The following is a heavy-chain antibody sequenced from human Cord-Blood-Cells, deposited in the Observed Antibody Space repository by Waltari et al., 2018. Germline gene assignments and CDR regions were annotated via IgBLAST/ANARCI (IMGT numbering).Heavy chain of an antibody. CDR2: FNPRSGGT. D-gene: IGHD3-9*01. Sequence: QVQLVQSGAAVKKPGASVKVSCKASGYTFNAYYLHWARQAPAQGLECMGWFNPRSGGTNYAQKFQVWVTITRDTSISTAYMELSRLRSDDTAVYYCARAYYDILTGYLGGAFDIWGQGTMVTVSS. CDR1: GYTFNAYY. J-gene: IGHJ3*02. CDR3: ARAYYDILTGYLGGAFDI. V-gene: IGHV1-2*04.